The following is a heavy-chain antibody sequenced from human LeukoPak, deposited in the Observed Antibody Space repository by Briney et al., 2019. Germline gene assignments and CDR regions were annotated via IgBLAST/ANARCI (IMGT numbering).Heavy chain of an antibody. V-gene: IGHV3-7*01. CDR2: IKQDGSEK. J-gene: IGHJ4*02. D-gene: IGHD3-10*01. CDR3: ARLSEMFRGPQVIYYFDY. Sequence: PGGSLRLSCAASGFTFSSYWMSWVRQAPGKGLEWVANIKQDGSEKYYVDSVKGRFTISRDYARNSLYLQLSSLRAEDTAVYYCARLSEMFRGPQVIYYFDYWGQGTLVTVSS. CDR1: GFTFSSYW.